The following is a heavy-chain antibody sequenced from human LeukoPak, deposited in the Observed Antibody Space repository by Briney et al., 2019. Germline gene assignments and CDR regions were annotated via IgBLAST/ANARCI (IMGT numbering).Heavy chain of an antibody. CDR2: INPDTGST. Sequence: AASVKVSCKASAYTFSLHYFHWDRHAPGQGLEWMGWINPDTGSTHSPQKVQGRVTLTSYTSISSIYMQLHSLGPVDTAIYYCSRMSVFGTSGLEPWGQGTLVSVSS. J-gene: IGHJ5*02. D-gene: IGHD3-16*01. CDR3: SRMSVFGTSGLEP. V-gene: IGHV1-2*02. CDR1: AYTFSLHY.